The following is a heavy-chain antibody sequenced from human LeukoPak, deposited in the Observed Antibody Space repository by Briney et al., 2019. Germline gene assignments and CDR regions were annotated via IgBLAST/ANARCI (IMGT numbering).Heavy chain of an antibody. CDR1: GFTFSDYF. CDR2: ISSSSSYT. Sequence: GGSLRLSCAASGFTFSDYFMSWIRQTPGKGLGWVSYISSSSSYTNYADSVKGRFTISRDNTKNSLYLQMNSLRAEDTAVYYCARLNSPYYYGMDVWGQGTTVTASS. D-gene: IGHD4-23*01. CDR3: ARLNSPYYYGMDV. V-gene: IGHV3-11*03. J-gene: IGHJ6*02.